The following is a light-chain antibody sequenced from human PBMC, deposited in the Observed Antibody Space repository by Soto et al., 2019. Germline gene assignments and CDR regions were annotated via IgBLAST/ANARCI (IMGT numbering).Light chain of an antibody. V-gene: IGKV1-27*01. Sequence: DIQMTQSPSSLSGCVGVRVTITCRARQGIGKYLACYQQKPGKVPKLLIYAASTLQSGVPSRFSGSGSGTDFTVTISSLHPEEIATDYCRNYNRAPFTFGPGTKVDIK. J-gene: IGKJ3*01. CDR3: RNYNRAPFT. CDR2: AAS. CDR1: QGIGKY.